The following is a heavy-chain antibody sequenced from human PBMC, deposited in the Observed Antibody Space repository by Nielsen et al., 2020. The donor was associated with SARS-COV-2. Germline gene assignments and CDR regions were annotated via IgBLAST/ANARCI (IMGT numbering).Heavy chain of an antibody. J-gene: IGHJ4*02. D-gene: IGHD3-16*02. V-gene: IGHV4-61*02. CDR2: IYTSGGT. Sequence: SETLSLTCTVSGGSISSGSYYWSWIRQPAGKGLEWIGRIYTSGGTNYNPSLKSRVTISVDTSKNQFSLKLSSVTAADTAVYYCARELRLGELSLRHFDYWGQGTLVTVSS. CDR1: GGSISSGSYY. CDR3: ARELRLGELSLRHFDY.